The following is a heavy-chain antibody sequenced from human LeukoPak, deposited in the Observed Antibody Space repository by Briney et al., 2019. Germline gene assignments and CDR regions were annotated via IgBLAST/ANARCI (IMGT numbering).Heavy chain of an antibody. D-gene: IGHD2-8*01. CDR3: ARDRCEGYCTSFDS. CDR2: SYSGGNA. V-gene: IGHV4-59*12. J-gene: IGHJ5*01. Sequence: SETLSLTCTVSGASTSAYYWSWIRQPPGKGLEWIGYSYSGGNANYNPSLKSRVTISIDTSENQFSLRLSSVIAADTAVYFCARDRCEGYCTSFDSWGQGTLVTVSS. CDR1: GASTSAYY.